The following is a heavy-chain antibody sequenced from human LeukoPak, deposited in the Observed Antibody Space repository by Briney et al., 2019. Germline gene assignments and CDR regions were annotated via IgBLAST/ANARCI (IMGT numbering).Heavy chain of an antibody. Sequence: GRSLRLSCAASGFTFSSYAMHWVRQAPGKGLEWVAVISYDGSNKYYADSVKGRFTISRDNSKNTLYLQMNSLRAEDTAVYYCARSISGYCGGGSCYGAYYYYGMDVWGQGTTVTVSS. CDR3: ARSISGYCGGGSCYGAYYYYGMDV. D-gene: IGHD2-15*01. CDR1: GFTFSSYA. V-gene: IGHV3-30-3*01. J-gene: IGHJ6*02. CDR2: ISYDGSNK.